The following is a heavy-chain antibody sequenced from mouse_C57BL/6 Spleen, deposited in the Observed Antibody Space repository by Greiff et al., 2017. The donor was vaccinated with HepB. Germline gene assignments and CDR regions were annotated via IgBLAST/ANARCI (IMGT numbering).Heavy chain of an antibody. Sequence: VQLQQSGPELVKPGASVKIPCKASGYTFTDYNMDWVKQSHGKSLEWIGDINPNNGGTSYNQKFKGKATLTVDKSSSTAYMELRSLTSEDSAVYYCARHYGSAMDYWGQGTSVTVSS. CDR1: GYTFTDYN. V-gene: IGHV1-18*01. J-gene: IGHJ4*01. D-gene: IGHD1-1*01. CDR3: ARHYGSAMDY. CDR2: INPNNGGT.